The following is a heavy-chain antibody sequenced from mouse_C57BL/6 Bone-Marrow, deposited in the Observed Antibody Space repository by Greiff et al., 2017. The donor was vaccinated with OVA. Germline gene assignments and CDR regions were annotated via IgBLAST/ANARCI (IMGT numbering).Heavy chain of an antibody. J-gene: IGHJ1*03. CDR3: ARRGYYGSSGYWYFDV. CDR1: GYTFTSYG. V-gene: IGHV1-81*01. D-gene: IGHD1-1*01. CDR2: ISPRSGNT. Sequence: VQLHQSGAELARPGASVKLSCKASGYTFTSYGISWVKQRTGQGLEWIGEISPRSGNTYYNEKFKGKATLTADKSSSTAYMELRSLTSEDSAVDFGARRGYYGSSGYWYFDVWGTGTTVTVSS.